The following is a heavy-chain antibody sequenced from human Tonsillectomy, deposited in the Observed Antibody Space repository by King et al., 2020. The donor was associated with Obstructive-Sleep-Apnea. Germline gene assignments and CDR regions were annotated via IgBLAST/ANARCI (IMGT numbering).Heavy chain of an antibody. D-gene: IGHD2-2*01. CDR3: VGYFHCSSTSCYGHGNWFDP. CDR2: ISWNSGSI. V-gene: IGHV3-9*01. Sequence: QLVQSGGGLVQPGRSLRLSCAASGFTFDDYAMHWVRQAPGKGLEWVSVISWNSGSIVYADPVKGRFTISRENAKNSLYLQMNSLRAEDTALYYCVGYFHCSSTSCYGHGNWFDPWGQGTLVTVSS. J-gene: IGHJ5*02. CDR1: GFTFDDYA.